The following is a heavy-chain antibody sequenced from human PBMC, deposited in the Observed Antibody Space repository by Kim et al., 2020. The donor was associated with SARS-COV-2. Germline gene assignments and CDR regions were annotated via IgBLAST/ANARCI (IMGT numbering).Heavy chain of an antibody. D-gene: IGHD6-13*01. Sequence: GGSLRLSCAASGFTFSSYSMNWVRQAPGKGLEWVSSISSSSSYIYYADSVKGRFTISRDNAKNSLYLQMNSLRAEDTAVYYCARGLLLIAATSARAPRQEPNYGMDVWGQGTTVTVSS. CDR1: GFTFSSYS. J-gene: IGHJ6*02. CDR3: ARGLLLIAATSARAPRQEPNYGMDV. V-gene: IGHV3-21*01. CDR2: ISSSSSYI.